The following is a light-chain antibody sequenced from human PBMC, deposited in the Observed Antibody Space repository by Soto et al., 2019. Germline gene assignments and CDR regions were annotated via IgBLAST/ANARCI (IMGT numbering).Light chain of an antibody. J-gene: IGKJ4*02. CDR1: QSVSSY. CDR3: QQRSNWPELT. CDR2: DAS. Sequence: EIVLTQSPATLSLSPGERATLSCRASQSVSSYLAWYQQKPGQAPRLLIYDASNRATGIPARFSGSGSGTDFTLTISSPEPEDFAVYYCQQRSNWPELTFGGGTKVDIK. V-gene: IGKV3-11*01.